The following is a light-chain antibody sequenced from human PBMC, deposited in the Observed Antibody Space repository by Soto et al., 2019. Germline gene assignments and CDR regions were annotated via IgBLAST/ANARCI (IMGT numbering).Light chain of an antibody. CDR1: SSNIGRNT. CDR2: TNN. CDR3: AAWDDSLNGAV. J-gene: IGLJ2*01. Sequence: QSVLTQPPSASGTPGQRVTFSCSGSSSNIGRNTVNWYQQLPGTAPKLLIYTNNQRPSGVPDRFSGSKSGTSASLAISELQSEDEADYYCAAWDDSLNGAVFGGGTKVTVL. V-gene: IGLV1-44*01.